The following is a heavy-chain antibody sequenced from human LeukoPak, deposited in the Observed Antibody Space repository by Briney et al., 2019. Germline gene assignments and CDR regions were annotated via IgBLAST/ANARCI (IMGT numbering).Heavy chain of an antibody. CDR3: ARDCSSTSCYMHYFDY. V-gene: IGHV1-2*02. CDR1: GYTFTGYY. CDR2: INPNSGGT. J-gene: IGHJ4*02. D-gene: IGHD2-2*02. Sequence: ASVKVSCKASGYTFTGYYMHWVRQAPGQGLEWMGWINPNSGGTNYAQKFQGRVTMTRDTSISTAYMELSRLRSDDTAVYYCARDCSSTSCYMHYFDYWGQGTLVTVSS.